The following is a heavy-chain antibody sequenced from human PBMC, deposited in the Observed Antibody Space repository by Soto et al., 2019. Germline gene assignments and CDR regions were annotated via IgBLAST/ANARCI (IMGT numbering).Heavy chain of an antibody. CDR2: TYYRSKWYN. Sequence: PSQTLSLTCAISGDSVSSNSAAWNWIRQSPSRGLEWLGRTYYRSKWYNDYAVSVKSRITINPDTSKNQFSLRLNSVTPEDTAVYYCARDRGYCSGGSCYGDGMDVWGQGTTVTVSS. V-gene: IGHV6-1*01. CDR3: ARDRGYCSGGSCYGDGMDV. J-gene: IGHJ6*02. CDR1: GDSVSSNSAA. D-gene: IGHD2-15*01.